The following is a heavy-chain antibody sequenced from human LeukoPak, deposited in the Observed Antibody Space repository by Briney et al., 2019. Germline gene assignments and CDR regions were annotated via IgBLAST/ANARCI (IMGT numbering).Heavy chain of an antibody. CDR2: IRGKAYGGTT. Sequence: GGSLRLSCTVSGFTFGDYAMKWVRQAPGKGLEWVGCIRGKAYGGTTEYAASVKGRFIISRDDSKSIAYLQMNSLKTEDTAVYYCIRELWNSGYENYFGYWGQGTLVTVSS. CDR3: IRELWNSGYENYFGY. D-gene: IGHD6-25*01. J-gene: IGHJ4*02. CDR1: GFTFGDYA. V-gene: IGHV3-49*04.